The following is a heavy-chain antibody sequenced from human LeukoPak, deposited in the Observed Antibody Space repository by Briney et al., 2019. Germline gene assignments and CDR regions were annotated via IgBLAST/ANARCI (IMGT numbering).Heavy chain of an antibody. D-gene: IGHD3-10*01. Sequence: SETLSLTCDVYGGYFSGFYWNWIRKPPGKGLEWIGEIDHSGSTDYNPSLKSRVIISGDRSKNRFSLKLSSVTAADTAVYYCARFTTGGSGSYYNNMDNWFDLWGQGTLVTVSS. CDR3: ARFTTGGSGSYYNNMDNWFDL. CDR1: GGYFSGFY. J-gene: IGHJ5*02. V-gene: IGHV4-34*01. CDR2: IDHSGST.